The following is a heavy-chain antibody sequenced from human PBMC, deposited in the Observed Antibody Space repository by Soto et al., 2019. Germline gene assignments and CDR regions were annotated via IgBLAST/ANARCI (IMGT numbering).Heavy chain of an antibody. CDR2: IYYSGST. J-gene: IGHJ4*02. D-gene: IGHD5-18*01. CDR3: AKFDGYTLFDY. Sequence: ETLSLTCTVSGASISSNSWSWIRQPPGKGLEWIAYIYYSGSTNYNPSLKGRGTISLDTSKSQFSLRLSSVTAADSAVYYCAKFDGYTLFDYWSQGTLVTVSS. CDR1: GASISSNS. V-gene: IGHV4-59*01.